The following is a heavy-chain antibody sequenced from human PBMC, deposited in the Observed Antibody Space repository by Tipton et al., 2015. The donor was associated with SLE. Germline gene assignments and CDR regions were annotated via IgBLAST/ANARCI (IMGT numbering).Heavy chain of an antibody. CDR2: VIPVFATP. J-gene: IGHJ4*02. CDR1: GDTFSSYA. CDR3: ARAGYSGRFDY. Sequence: QLVQSGAEVKKPGSSVKVSCKASGDTFSSYAISWVRQAPGQGLEWMAAVIPVFATPSYAQRFQGRVTITADEPTSTVYMELSSLRSEDTAVYYCARAGYSGRFDYWGQGTLVTVSS. V-gene: IGHV1-69*01. D-gene: IGHD6-13*01.